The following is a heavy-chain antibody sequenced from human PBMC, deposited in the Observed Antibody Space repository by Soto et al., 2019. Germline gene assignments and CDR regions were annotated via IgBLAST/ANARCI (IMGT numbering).Heavy chain of an antibody. V-gene: IGHV3-30*03. CDR2: ISYDGSNK. CDR3: ARASSGWPCDY. J-gene: IGHJ4*01. D-gene: IGHD6-19*01. Sequence: QVQLVESGGGVVQPGRSLRLSCVASGFTFSSYVIHWVRQAPGKGLEWVAIISYDGSNKYYVDSVRGRFTISRDNSKNTLYLQMNSLRAEDTAVYYCARASSGWPCDYWGHGTRVTVSS. CDR1: GFTFSSYV.